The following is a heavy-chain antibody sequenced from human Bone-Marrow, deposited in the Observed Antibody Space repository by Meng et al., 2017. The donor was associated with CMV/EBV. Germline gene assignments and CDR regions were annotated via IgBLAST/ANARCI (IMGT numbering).Heavy chain of an antibody. D-gene: IGHD4-11*01. CDR1: GGSISSYY. CDR3: ARSDYCNLYYGMYV. J-gene: IGHJ6*02. CDR2: IYYSGST. Sequence: SETLSLTCTVSGGSISSYYWSWIRQPPGKGLEWIGYIYYSGSTNYNPSLKSRVTISVDTSKNQFSLKLSSVTAADTAVYYCARSDYCNLYYGMYVWGQGTTVTVSS. V-gene: IGHV4-59*12.